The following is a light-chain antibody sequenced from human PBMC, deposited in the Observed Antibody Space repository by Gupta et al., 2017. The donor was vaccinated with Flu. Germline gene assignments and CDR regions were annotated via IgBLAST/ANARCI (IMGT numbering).Light chain of an antibody. J-gene: IGKJ5*01. V-gene: IGKV1-16*01. CDR2: DAS. CDR1: QGIINN. CDR3: QQDNSYPHT. Sequence: DIQMTQSPSSLSASVGDRITITCRASQGIINNLAWFQQRPGQAPRPLIHDASSLQTGIPARFSGSGSRTAFTLTINNVQPEDVATYYCQQDNSYPHTFGQGTRVDIK.